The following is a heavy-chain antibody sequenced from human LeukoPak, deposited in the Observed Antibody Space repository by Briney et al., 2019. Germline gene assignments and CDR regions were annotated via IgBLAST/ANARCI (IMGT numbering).Heavy chain of an antibody. CDR1: GDSISGFY. V-gene: IGHV4-4*07. Sequence: SETLSLTCTVSGDSISGFYWNWIRQPAGKGLEYVGRINTSGSTNSNPSLKSRVTMSVDTSKNQFFLNMSSVTAADTAVYYCARASNFDYWGQGILVTVSS. CDR3: ARASNFDY. CDR2: INTSGST. J-gene: IGHJ4*02.